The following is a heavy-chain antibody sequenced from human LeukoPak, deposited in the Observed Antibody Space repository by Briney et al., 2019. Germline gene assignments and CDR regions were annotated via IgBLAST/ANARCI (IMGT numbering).Heavy chain of an antibody. J-gene: IGHJ4*02. CDR1: GFTFSSYS. D-gene: IGHD6-6*01. V-gene: IGHV3-21*01. CDR2: ISSSSSYI. CDR3: ARDKQLVQGGGVY. Sequence: GGSLRLSCAASGFTFSSYSMKRVRQAPGKGLEWVSSISSSSSYIYYADSVKGRFTISRDNAKNSLYLQMNSLRAEDTAVYYCARDKQLVQGGGVYWCQGTLVTVSS.